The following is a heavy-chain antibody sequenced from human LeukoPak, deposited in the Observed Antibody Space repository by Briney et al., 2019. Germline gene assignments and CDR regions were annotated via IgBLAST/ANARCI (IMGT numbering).Heavy chain of an antibody. Sequence: ETSETLSLTCTVSGGSISSYYWSWIRQPPGKGLEWIGYIYYSGSTNYNPSLKSRVTISVDTSKNQFSLKLSSVTAADTAVYYCAGQGPVAGHFDYWGQGTLVTVSS. CDR1: GGSISSYY. CDR3: AGQGPVAGHFDY. CDR2: IYYSGST. J-gene: IGHJ4*02. D-gene: IGHD6-19*01. V-gene: IGHV4-59*08.